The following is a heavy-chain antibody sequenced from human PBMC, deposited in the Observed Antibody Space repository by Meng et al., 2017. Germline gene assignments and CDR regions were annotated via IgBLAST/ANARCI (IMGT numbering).Heavy chain of an antibody. V-gene: IGHV3-53*01. CDR1: AFTVNSNY. J-gene: IGHJ4*02. D-gene: IGHD4-17*01. CDR2: ICGGGST. CDR3: ARAVTRYYFDY. Sequence: VQLVEAGGGVLRPGRSLTLASAAAAFTVNSNYLSWVRQAPGKGLEWVSVICGGGSTYYADYVKGRFTISRDNSKNTLYLQMNSLRAEDTAVYYCARAVTRYYFDYWGQGTLVTVSS.